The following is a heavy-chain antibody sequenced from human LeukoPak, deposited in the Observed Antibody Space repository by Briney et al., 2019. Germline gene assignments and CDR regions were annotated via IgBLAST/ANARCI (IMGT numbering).Heavy chain of an antibody. D-gene: IGHD6-6*01. CDR3: ARERPTIAARSSNWFDP. J-gene: IGHJ5*02. V-gene: IGHV1-46*01. CDR1: GYTFTSYY. CDR2: INPSGGST. Sequence: ASVKVSCKASGYTFTSYYMHWVRQAPGQGLEWMGIINPSGGSTSYAQKFQGRVTMTRDTSTSTVYIELSSLRSEDTAVYYCARERPTIAARSSNWFDPWGQGTPVTVSS.